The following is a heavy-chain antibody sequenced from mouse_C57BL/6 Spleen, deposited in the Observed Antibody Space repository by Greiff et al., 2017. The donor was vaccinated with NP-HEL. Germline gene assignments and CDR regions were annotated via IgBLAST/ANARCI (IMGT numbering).Heavy chain of an antibody. CDR2: IYPGDGDT. Sequence: QVQLQQSGPELVKPGASVKISCTASGYAFSSSWMNWVKQRPGKGLEWIGRIYPGDGDTYYNGKFKGKATLTADKSSSTAYMQRSSRTSKDSAVYFCARSIGHDYDIYAMDYWGQGTSVTVSS. CDR1: GYAFSSSW. J-gene: IGHJ4*01. D-gene: IGHD2-4*01. CDR3: ARSIGHDYDIYAMDY. V-gene: IGHV1-82*01.